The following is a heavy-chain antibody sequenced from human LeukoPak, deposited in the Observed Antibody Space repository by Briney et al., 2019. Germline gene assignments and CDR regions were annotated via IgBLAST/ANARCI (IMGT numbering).Heavy chain of an antibody. CDR1: GDSVSSNSAA. J-gene: IGHJ3*02. CDR2: TYYRSKWYN. CDR3: ARDPIFGVVTGSAFDI. D-gene: IGHD3-3*01. Sequence: SQTLSLTCAISGDSVSSNSAAWSWIRQSPSRGLEWLGRTYYRSKWYNDFAVSVKSRITLNPDTSKNQVSLQLNSVTPEDTAVYYCARDPIFGVVTGSAFDIWGQGTMVTVSS. V-gene: IGHV6-1*01.